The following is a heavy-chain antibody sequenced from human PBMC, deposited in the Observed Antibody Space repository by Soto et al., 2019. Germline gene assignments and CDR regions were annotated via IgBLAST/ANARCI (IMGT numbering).Heavy chain of an antibody. V-gene: IGHV1-3*01. J-gene: IGHJ4*02. D-gene: IGHD3-16*01. CDR3: ARVGGSKVWDY. Sequence: QVQLVQSGAEVKKPGASVKVSCKASGYTFTSYAMHWVRQAPGQRLEWMGWINAGNGNTKYSQKFQGRVTITRDTSASTAYMELSSLRSEDTAVYYCARVGGSKVWDYWGQGTLVPVSS. CDR2: INAGNGNT. CDR1: GYTFTSYA.